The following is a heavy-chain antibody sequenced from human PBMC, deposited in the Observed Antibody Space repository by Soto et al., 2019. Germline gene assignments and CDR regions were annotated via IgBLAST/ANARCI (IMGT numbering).Heavy chain of an antibody. Sequence: EVQLVESGGGLVQPGGSLRLSCAASGFTFSSYWMSWVRQAPGKGEEWVANIKQDGSEEYYVDSVKGLFTISRDNAKNSLYLQMNSLRAEDTAVYYCARDSAADYYDSSGYDAFDIWGQGTMVTVSS. J-gene: IGHJ3*02. CDR1: GFTFSSYW. CDR2: IKQDGSEE. D-gene: IGHD3-22*01. V-gene: IGHV3-7*05. CDR3: ARDSAADYYDSSGYDAFDI.